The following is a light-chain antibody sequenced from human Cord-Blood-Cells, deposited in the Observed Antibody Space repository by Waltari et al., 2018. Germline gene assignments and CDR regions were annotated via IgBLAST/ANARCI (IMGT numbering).Light chain of an antibody. J-gene: IGKJ1*01. CDR2: DAS. CDR1: QSVSSY. CDR3: QQRWT. V-gene: IGKV3-11*01. Sequence: EIVLTQSPATLSLSPGERATLSCRASQSVSSYLAWYQQKPGQAPRLLIYDASNRATGIPARFSGSGSRTDFTLTISSLEPEDFAVYYCQQRWTFGQGTKVEIK.